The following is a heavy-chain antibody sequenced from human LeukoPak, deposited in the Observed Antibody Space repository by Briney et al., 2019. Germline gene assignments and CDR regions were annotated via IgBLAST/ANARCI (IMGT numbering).Heavy chain of an antibody. V-gene: IGHV4-61*02. CDR3: ARYGSSPFDY. CDR2: IYTSGST. CDR1: GGSISSGSYY. D-gene: IGHD4-17*01. Sequence: SETLSLTCTVSGGSISSGSYYWSWIRQPAGKGLEWIGRIYTSGSTNYNPSLKSRVTISVDTSKNQVSLKLSSVTAADTAVYYCARYGSSPFDYWGQGTLVTVSS. J-gene: IGHJ4*02.